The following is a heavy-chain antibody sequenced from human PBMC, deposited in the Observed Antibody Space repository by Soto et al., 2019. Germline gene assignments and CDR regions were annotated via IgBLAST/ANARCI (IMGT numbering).Heavy chain of an antibody. V-gene: IGHV3-74*01. J-gene: IGHJ4*02. CDR1: GFTFSSYW. CDR3: ARDREILGYSSSWSKIFDY. D-gene: IGHD6-13*01. Sequence: GGSLTLSCAASGFTFSSYWMHWVRQAPGKGLVWVSRINSDGSSTSYADSVKGRFTISRDNAKNTLYLQMNSLRAEDTAVYYCARDREILGYSSSWSKIFDYWGQGTLVTVSS. CDR2: INSDGSST.